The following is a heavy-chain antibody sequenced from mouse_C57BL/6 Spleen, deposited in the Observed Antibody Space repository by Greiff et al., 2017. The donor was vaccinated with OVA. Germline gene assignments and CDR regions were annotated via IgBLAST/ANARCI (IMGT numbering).Heavy chain of an antibody. CDR3: GRGEGLPLAY. J-gene: IGHJ3*01. D-gene: IGHD2-1*01. V-gene: IGHV1-64*01. CDR1: GYTFTSYW. CDR2: IHPNCGST. Sequence: VQLQQPGAELVKPGASVKLSCKASGYTFTSYWMHWVKQRPGQGLEWIGMIHPNCGSTNYNEKFKSKATLTVDKSSSTAYMQLSSLTSEDAAVYCCGRGEGLPLAYWGQGTLVTVSA.